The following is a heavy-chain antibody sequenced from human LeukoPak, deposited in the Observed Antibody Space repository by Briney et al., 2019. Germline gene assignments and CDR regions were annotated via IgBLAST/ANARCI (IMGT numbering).Heavy chain of an antibody. J-gene: IGHJ3*02. Sequence: ASVKVSFKASGYTFTCYYMHWVRQAPGQGLEWMGWINPNSGGTNYAQKFQGRVTMTRDTSISTAYMELSRLRSDDTAVYYCASPTYYYGSGSYDAFDIWGQGTMVTVSS. CDR3: ASPTYYYGSGSYDAFDI. V-gene: IGHV1-2*02. CDR1: GYTFTCYY. CDR2: INPNSGGT. D-gene: IGHD3-10*01.